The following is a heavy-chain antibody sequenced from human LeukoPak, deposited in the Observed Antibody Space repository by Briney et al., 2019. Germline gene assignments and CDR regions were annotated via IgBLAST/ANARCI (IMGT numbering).Heavy chain of an antibody. V-gene: IGHV3-49*03. CDR3: TRNQVAYYDFWSGYSEYNWFDP. CDR2: IRSKAYGGTT. CDR1: GFTFGDYA. J-gene: IGHJ5*02. Sequence: GGSLRLSCTASGFTFGDYAMSWFRQAPGKGLEWVGFIRSKAYGGTTEYAASVKGRFTISRDDSKSIAYLQMNSLKTEGTAVYYCTRNQVAYYDFWSGYSEYNWFDPWGQGTLVTVSS. D-gene: IGHD3-3*01.